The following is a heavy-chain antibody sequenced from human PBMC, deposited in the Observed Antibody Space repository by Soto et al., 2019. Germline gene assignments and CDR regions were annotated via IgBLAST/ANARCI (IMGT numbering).Heavy chain of an antibody. CDR3: SKDRLTVAKFDAFDI. J-gene: IGHJ3*02. D-gene: IGHD4-17*01. V-gene: IGHV3-23*01. Sequence: EVLLLESGGGLVQPGGSLRLSCAASGFTFSSYGMGWVRQAPGKGLEWVSGLSASGGSTYYADSVKGRSTISRDNSRNTVYLQINRLGAEDTAVYYCSKDRLTVAKFDAFDIWGQGTMVAVSS. CDR1: GFTFSSYG. CDR2: LSASGGST.